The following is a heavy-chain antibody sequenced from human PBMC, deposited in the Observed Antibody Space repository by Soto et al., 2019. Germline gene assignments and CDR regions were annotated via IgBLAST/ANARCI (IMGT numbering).Heavy chain of an antibody. Sequence: SETLSLTCTVSGGSISSYYWSWIRQPAGKGLEWIGRIYTSGSTNYNPSLKSRVTMSVDTSKNQFSLKLSSVTAADTAVYYCARDIVVVPAAPYYDGMDVSGQGTTVTVS. D-gene: IGHD2-2*01. CDR3: ARDIVVVPAAPYYDGMDV. J-gene: IGHJ6*02. CDR2: IYTSGST. V-gene: IGHV4-4*07. CDR1: GGSISSYY.